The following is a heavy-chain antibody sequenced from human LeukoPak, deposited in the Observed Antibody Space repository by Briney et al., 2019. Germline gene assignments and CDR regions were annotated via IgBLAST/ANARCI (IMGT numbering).Heavy chain of an antibody. CDR1: GFTFSSYA. CDR3: AKDASGSYDY. Sequence: PGGSLRLSRAASGFTFSSYAMSWVRQAPGKGLEWVSAINSNDDGSTYYTDSVKGRFTISRDNSRNTLYLQMNSLRVEDTAVYYCAKDASGSYDYWGQGTLVTVSS. J-gene: IGHJ4*02. CDR2: INSNDDGST. V-gene: IGHV3-23*01. D-gene: IGHD1-26*01.